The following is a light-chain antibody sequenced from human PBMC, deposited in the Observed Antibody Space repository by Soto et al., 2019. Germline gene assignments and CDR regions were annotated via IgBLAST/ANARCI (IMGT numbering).Light chain of an antibody. CDR1: QSVLYSSNNENY. J-gene: IGKJ1*01. CDR2: WAS. V-gene: IGKV4-1*01. Sequence: DIVMTQSPDSLAVSLGERATINCKSSQSVLYSSNNENYLAWYQQKPGQPPKLLIYWASTRKSGVPDRFSGSGSGTDFTLTISSLQAEDVAVYYCQQYYSTPQTFGQGTKVEIK. CDR3: QQYYSTPQT.